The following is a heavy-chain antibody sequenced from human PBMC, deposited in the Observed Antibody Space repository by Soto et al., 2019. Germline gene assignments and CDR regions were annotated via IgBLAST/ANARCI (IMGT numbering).Heavy chain of an antibody. CDR2: INPSSGAT. Sequence: ASVKVSCKASGYNFVAYYMHWVRQAPGQGLEWMGWINPSSGATNFAERFQGRVTMTSDTSISTFYMEIKRLNSDDTAVYFCAKDRKSGDYGYKFDYWGQGTLVTVSS. CDR1: GYNFVAYY. D-gene: IGHD2-21*02. J-gene: IGHJ4*02. CDR3: AKDRKSGDYGYKFDY. V-gene: IGHV1-2*02.